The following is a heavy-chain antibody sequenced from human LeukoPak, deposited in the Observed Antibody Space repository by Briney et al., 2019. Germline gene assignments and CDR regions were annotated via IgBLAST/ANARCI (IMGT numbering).Heavy chain of an antibody. CDR2: IYYSGTT. J-gene: IGHJ4*02. CDR1: GGSISSHY. CDR3: ARAVAGAYYFDY. D-gene: IGHD6-19*01. Sequence: SETLSLTCTVSGGSISSHYWSWIRQPPGKGLEWIGYIYYSGTTNYNPSLKSRVTISVDTSKNHFSLKLSSVTAADTAVFYCARAVAGAYYFDYWGQGTLVTVSS. V-gene: IGHV4-59*11.